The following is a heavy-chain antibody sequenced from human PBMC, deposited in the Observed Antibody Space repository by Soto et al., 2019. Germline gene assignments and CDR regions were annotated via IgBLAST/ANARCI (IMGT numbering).Heavy chain of an antibody. J-gene: IGHJ5*02. CDR3: ARGVPYSYGYVSWFDP. Sequence: PSETLSLTCTVSGGSISSSSYYWGWIRQPPGKGLEWIGSIYYGGSTYYNPSLKSRVTISVDTSKNQFSLKLSSVTAADTAVYYCARGVPYSYGYVSWFDPWGQGTLVTVSS. D-gene: IGHD5-18*01. CDR1: GGSISSSSYY. V-gene: IGHV4-39*07. CDR2: IYYGGST.